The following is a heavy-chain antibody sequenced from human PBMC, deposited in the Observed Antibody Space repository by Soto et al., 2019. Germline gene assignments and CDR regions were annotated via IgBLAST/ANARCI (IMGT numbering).Heavy chain of an antibody. CDR1: GFTFSSYS. V-gene: IGHV3-21*01. CDR2: ITSSSTYI. J-gene: IGHJ4*02. Sequence: EVQLVESGGGLVKPGGSLRLSCAASGFTFSSYSMNWVRQAPGKGLEWVSSITSSSTYIHYGDSVKGRFTISRDNAKNSRNLQMDSLRAEDTAVYFCARVTNYYASGSGFDYWGQGILVTVSS. D-gene: IGHD3-10*01. CDR3: ARVTNYYASGSGFDY.